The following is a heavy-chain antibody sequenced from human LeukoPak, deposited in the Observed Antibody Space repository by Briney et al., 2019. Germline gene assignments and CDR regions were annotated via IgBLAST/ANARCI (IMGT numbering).Heavy chain of an antibody. CDR2: IHSKTHGGAT. J-gene: IGHJ4*02. CDR3: TTGDARGGSRSANFDC. D-gene: IGHD3-10*01. CDR1: GFTFSNAW. V-gene: IGHV3-15*07. Sequence: GGSLRLFCAASGFTFSNAWMNWVCQAPGKGLQWVGRIHSKTHGGATEYDTPVKGRFIISRDDSKNMLYLQMNSLKTEDTAVYYCTTGDARGGSRSANFDCWGQGTLVTVSS.